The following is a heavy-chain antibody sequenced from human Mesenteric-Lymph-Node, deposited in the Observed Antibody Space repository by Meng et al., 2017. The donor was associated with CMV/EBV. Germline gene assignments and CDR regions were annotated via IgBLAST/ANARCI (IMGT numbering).Heavy chain of an antibody. CDR1: GYTFTGYY. D-gene: IGHD3-10*01. J-gene: IGHJ4*02. CDR2: INPNSGGT. V-gene: IGHV1-2*02. Sequence: ASVKVSCKASGYTFTGYYMHWVRQAPGQGLEWMGWINPNSGGTNYAQKFQGRVTMTRDTSISTAYMGLSRLRSDDTAVYYCARDSLPPGRFGELLGWYFDYWGQGTLVTVSS. CDR3: ARDSLPPGRFGELLGWYFDY.